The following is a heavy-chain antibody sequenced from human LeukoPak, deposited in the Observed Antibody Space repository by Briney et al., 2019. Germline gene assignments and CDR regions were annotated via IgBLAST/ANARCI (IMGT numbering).Heavy chain of an antibody. CDR1: GFGFDEYT. D-gene: IGHD1/OR15-1a*01. V-gene: IGHV3-43*01. CDR2: ISYDGDTT. CDR3: AKDGHYCTATTCYSSWFAP. Sequence: PGGSLRLSCEASGFGFDEYTMHWVRQAPGKGLEWVSLISYDGDTTYYADSVRGRFTVSRDNSRNSLFLQMSSLTTDDTGFYYCAKDGHYCTATTCYSSWFAPWGQGTLVTVSS. J-gene: IGHJ5*02.